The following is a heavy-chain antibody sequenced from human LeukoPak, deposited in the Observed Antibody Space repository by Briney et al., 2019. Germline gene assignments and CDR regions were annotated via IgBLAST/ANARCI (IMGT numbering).Heavy chain of an antibody. V-gene: IGHV3-7*01. CDR3: ARESLLIAAPFDY. Sequence: GGSLRLSCAASGFTFSSYGMHWVRQAPGRGLEWVANIKEDGSEKNYVDSVRGRFTISRDNAKNSLYLQMNSLRAEDTAVYYCARESLLIAAPFDYWGQGTLVTVSS. CDR1: GFTFSSYG. D-gene: IGHD6-6*01. J-gene: IGHJ4*02. CDR2: IKEDGSEK.